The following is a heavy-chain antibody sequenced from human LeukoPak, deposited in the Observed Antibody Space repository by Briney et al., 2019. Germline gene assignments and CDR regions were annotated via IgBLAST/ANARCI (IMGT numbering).Heavy chain of an antibody. V-gene: IGHV4-39*07. CDR1: GGSISSSSYY. J-gene: IGHJ4*02. Sequence: SETLSLTCTVSGGSISSSSYYWGWIRQPPGKGLEWIGSIYYSGSTYYNPSLKSRVTISVDTSKNQFSLKLSSVTAADTAVYYCARVRQWLVHWHYFDYWGQGTLVTVSS. CDR2: IYYSGST. CDR3: ARVRQWLVHWHYFDY. D-gene: IGHD6-19*01.